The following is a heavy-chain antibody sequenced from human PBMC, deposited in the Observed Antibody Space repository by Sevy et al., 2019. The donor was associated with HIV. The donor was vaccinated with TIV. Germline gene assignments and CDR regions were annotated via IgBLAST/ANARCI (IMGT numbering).Heavy chain of an antibody. CDR1: GFAFSTYA. CDR3: AKADCSGTYCYSNA. J-gene: IGHJ5*02. V-gene: IGHV3-30*18. Sequence: GGSLRLSCAASGFAFSTYAIHWVRQAPGKGLEWVAILSYDGSDKSYADSVKGRFTISRDNFKNTLYLQMNSLRAEDTALYYCAKADCSGTYCYSNAWGQGTLVTVSS. CDR2: LSYDGSDK. D-gene: IGHD2-15*01.